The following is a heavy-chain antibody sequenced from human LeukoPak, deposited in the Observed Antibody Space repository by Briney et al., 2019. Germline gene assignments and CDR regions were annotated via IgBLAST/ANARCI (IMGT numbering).Heavy chain of an antibody. CDR1: GFAFSSYW. CDR2: ISQDGNSK. D-gene: IGHD2-21*01. Sequence: GGSLRPSCEPSGFAFSSYWASWVRQPPGKGLEWVANISQDGNSKNYVDSVRGRFTISKDNAKNSVYLQMNSLRAEDTAVYYCARSLWPEDYWGQGILVTVSS. V-gene: IGHV3-7*01. CDR3: ARSLWPEDY. J-gene: IGHJ4*02.